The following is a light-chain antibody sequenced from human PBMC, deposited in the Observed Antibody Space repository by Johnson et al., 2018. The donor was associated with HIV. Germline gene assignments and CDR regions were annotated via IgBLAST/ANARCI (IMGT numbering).Light chain of an antibody. CDR2: QDS. J-gene: IGLJ1*01. V-gene: IGLV3-1*01. CDR1: KLGDKY. Sequence: VLTQPPSVSVSPGQTASITCSGDKLGDKYACWYQQNPGQSPVLVIYQDSKRPSGIPDRFSGSKSGATASQGISGLQTGDEADYYCGVWDASLTPRYVFGTGTTIAVL. CDR3: GVWDASLTPRYV.